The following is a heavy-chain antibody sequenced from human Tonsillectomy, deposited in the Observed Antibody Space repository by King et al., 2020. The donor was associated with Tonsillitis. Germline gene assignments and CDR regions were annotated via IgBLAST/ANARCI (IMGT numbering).Heavy chain of an antibody. Sequence: QLQESGPGLVKPSETLSLTCAVSGGSISSYYWSWIRQPPGKGLEWIGYIYYSGSTNYNPSLKSRVTMSLDTSKNQFSLNLSSVTAADTAVYYCARGGSGSYISYYYYYYMDVWGKGTTVTVSS. J-gene: IGHJ6*03. V-gene: IGHV4-59*01. D-gene: IGHD3-10*01. CDR2: IYYSGST. CDR3: ARGGSGSYISYYYYYYMDV. CDR1: GGSISSYY.